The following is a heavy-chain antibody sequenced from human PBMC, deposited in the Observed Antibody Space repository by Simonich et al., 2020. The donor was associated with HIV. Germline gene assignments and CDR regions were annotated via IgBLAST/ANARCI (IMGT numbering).Heavy chain of an antibody. CDR2: INTNSGNP. CDR1: GYTFTSYP. CDR3: VRGGSLIIVGNWFDP. V-gene: IGHV7-4-1*02. D-gene: IGHD3-22*01. J-gene: IGHJ5*02. Sequence: QVQLVQSGAEVKKPGASVKVSCKASGYTFTSYPMNWVRQAPGQGLEWMGCINTNSGNPTYALGFTGRFVCSLDTAVSTAYLQISSLKAEDTAVDYCVRGGSLIIVGNWFDPWGQGTLVTVSS.